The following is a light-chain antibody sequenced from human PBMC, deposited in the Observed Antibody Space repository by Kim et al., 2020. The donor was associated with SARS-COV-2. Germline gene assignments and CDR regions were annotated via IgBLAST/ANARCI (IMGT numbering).Light chain of an antibody. CDR1: GTNLGTNS. Sequence: GQRVTLAGSGSGTNLGTNSVHWYQQFPGTAPEGLIYKNNQRPSGVPDRFSGAKSGTSASLAISGLQSEDEGDYYCAGWDDNLNAEVFGGGTQLTVL. V-gene: IGLV1-44*01. CDR2: KNN. CDR3: AGWDDNLNAEV. J-gene: IGLJ3*02.